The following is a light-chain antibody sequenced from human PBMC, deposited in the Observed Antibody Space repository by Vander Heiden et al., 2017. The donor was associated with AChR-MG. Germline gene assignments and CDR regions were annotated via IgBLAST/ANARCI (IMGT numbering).Light chain of an antibody. CDR1: QEISKF. CDR2: DAY. J-gene: IGKJ2*01. Sequence: DIQMTQSPPSLSASIGDRVSIPCQASQEISKFLNWYQQKPGEAPKLLIYDAYNLETGVPSRFSGSGSGTDFTFTISSLQPEDIATYYCQQYDRLPPTFGQGTKLEI. V-gene: IGKV1-33*01. CDR3: QQYDRLPPT.